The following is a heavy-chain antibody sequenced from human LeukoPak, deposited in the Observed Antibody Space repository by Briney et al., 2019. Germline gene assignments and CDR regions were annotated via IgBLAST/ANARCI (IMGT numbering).Heavy chain of an antibody. V-gene: IGHV3-7*05. CDR3: ARGGTIRFDY. CDR1: GFTFSRYG. J-gene: IGHJ4*02. CDR2: IKQDGSEK. D-gene: IGHD3-3*01. Sequence: PGGSLRLSCAASGFTFSRYGMHWVRQAPGKGLEWVANIKQDGSEKYYVDSVKGRFTISRDNAKNSLYLQMNGLRAEDTAVYYCARGGTIRFDYWGQGTLVTVSS.